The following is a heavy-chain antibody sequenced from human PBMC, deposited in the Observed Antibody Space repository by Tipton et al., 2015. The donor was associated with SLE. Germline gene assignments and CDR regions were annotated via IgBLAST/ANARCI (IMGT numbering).Heavy chain of an antibody. J-gene: IGHJ6*03. CDR3: ARDLRSGGYYYYYYMDV. CDR2: IYYSGST. CDR1: GDSIGSGSYY. Sequence: TLSLTCTVSGDSIGSGSYYWSWIRQPPGKGLEWIGYIYYSGSTNYNPSLKSRVTISVDTSKNQFSLKLSSVTAADTAVYYCARDLRSGGYYYYYYMDVWGKGTTVTVSS. V-gene: IGHV4-61*01. D-gene: IGHD1-14*01.